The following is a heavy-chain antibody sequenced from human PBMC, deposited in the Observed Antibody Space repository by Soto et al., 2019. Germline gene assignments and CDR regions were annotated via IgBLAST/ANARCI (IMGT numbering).Heavy chain of an antibody. Sequence: QVQLQESGPGLVKPSGTLSLTCAVSGGSISSSNWWSWVRQPPGKGLEWIGEIYHSGSTNYNPSLKSRVTISVDKSKNQFSLKLSSVTAADTAVYYCARAYCSGGSCYSPVYYYYGMDVWGQGTTVTVSS. CDR1: GGSISSSNW. V-gene: IGHV4-4*02. CDR3: ARAYCSGGSCYSPVYYYYGMDV. CDR2: IYHSGST. J-gene: IGHJ6*02. D-gene: IGHD2-15*01.